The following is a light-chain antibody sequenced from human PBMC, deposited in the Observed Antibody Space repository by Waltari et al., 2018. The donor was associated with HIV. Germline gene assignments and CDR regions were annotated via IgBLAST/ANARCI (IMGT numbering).Light chain of an antibody. CDR2: GSF. CDR3: QQYNGVPLT. V-gene: IGKV1-NL1*01. CDR1: QDISNS. Sequence: DIQMTQSPSSLSASIGDTVTISCRASQDISNSVSWFQQPPGKVPKLLVHGSFILQRGVPARFSGSGSGTDYTLTISGLQSDDFATYFCQQYNGVPLTFGGGTRVDI. J-gene: IGKJ4*01.